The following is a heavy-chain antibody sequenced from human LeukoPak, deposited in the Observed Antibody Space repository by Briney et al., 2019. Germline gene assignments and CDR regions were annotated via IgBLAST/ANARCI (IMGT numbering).Heavy chain of an antibody. CDR3: TTDRGYTYGSFDY. V-gene: IGHV3-23*01. CDR2: ISGSGGSR. CDR1: GFTFSTYG. J-gene: IGHJ4*02. D-gene: IGHD5-18*01. Sequence: GGSLRLSCAASGFTFSTYGMSWVRQAPGKGLEWVSGISGSGGSRFYTDSVKGRFTISRDNSKNTLYLQMNSLRAEDTAVYYCTTDRGYTYGSFDYWGQGTLVTVSS.